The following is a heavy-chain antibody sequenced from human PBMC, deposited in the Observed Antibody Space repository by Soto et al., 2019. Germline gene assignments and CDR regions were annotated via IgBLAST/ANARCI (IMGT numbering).Heavy chain of an antibody. V-gene: IGHV4-30-2*01. CDR3: APSRKFFQI. Sequence: PLSLTCAVSGGYISGYYYSWSWIRQPPGKGLEWIGFIYNSGSTYYNSSLKSRVTISVDRSKNHFFLNLTSVTAADTAVHYCAPSRKFFQIWGPATTVTVS. CDR2: IYNSGST. CDR1: GGYISGYYYS. J-gene: IGHJ3*02.